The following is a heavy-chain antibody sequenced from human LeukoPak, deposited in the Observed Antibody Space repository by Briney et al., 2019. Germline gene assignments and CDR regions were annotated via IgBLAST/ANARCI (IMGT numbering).Heavy chain of an antibody. CDR2: ISAYNGNT. J-gene: IGHJ4*02. CDR1: GYTFTSYG. D-gene: IGHD6-13*01. Sequence: ASVKVSCKASGYTFTSYGINWVRQAPGQGLEWMGWISAYNGNTNYAQKLQGRVTMTTDTSTSTAYMELRSPRSEDTAVYYCARGSSSWYSDYWGQGTLVTVSS. V-gene: IGHV1-18*01. CDR3: ARGSSSWYSDY.